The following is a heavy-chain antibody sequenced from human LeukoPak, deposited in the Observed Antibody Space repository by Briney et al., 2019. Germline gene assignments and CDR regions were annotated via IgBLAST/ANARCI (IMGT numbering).Heavy chain of an antibody. V-gene: IGHV1-69*04. Sequence: GASVKVSCRASGYTFTGYYMFWLRQAPGQGLEWMGRIIPILGIANYAQKFQGRVTITADKSTSTAYMELSSLRSEDTAVYYCARVPLDYCDSSDLDYWGQGTLVTVSS. CDR3: ARVPLDYCDSSDLDY. CDR1: GYTFTGYY. D-gene: IGHD3-22*01. CDR2: IIPILGIA. J-gene: IGHJ4*02.